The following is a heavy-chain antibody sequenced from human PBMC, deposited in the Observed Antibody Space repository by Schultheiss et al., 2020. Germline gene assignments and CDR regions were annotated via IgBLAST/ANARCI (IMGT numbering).Heavy chain of an antibody. CDR3: AHKSGIAAAGTFDY. V-gene: IGHV3-21*01. D-gene: IGHD6-13*01. J-gene: IGHJ4*02. CDR2: ISSGSNSM. Sequence: GGSLRLSCAASGFAFSRSGMTWVRQAPGKGLDWVASISSGSNSMFYGDSVQGRFTISRDNAKNSLYLQMNSLRADDTAVYYCAHKSGIAAAGTFDYWGQGTLVNVYS. CDR1: GFAFSRSG.